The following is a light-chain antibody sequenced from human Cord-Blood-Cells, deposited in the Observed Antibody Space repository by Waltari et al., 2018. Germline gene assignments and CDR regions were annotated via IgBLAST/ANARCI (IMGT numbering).Light chain of an antibody. Sequence: DIVMTQSPDSLAVSLGARATINCKSSQSVLYSSNNKNYLAWYQQKPGQPPKLLIYWASTRESGVPDRFSGSGSGTVFTLTISSLQAEDVAVYYCQQYYSTPTFGQGTRLEIK. V-gene: IGKV4-1*01. J-gene: IGKJ5*01. CDR1: QSVLYSSNNKNY. CDR2: WAS. CDR3: QQYYSTPT.